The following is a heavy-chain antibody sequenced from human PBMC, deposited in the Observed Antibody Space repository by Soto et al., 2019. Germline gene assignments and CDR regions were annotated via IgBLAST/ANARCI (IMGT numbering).Heavy chain of an antibody. D-gene: IGHD2-15*01. CDR1: GFTFSNAW. CDR3: TLIRYCSGGSCYPFYYYYGMDV. J-gene: IGHJ6*02. V-gene: IGHV3-15*01. CDR2: IKSKSDGGTT. Sequence: GGSLRLSCAASGFTFSNAWMSWVRQAPGKGLEWVGRIKSKSDGGTTDYAAPVKGRFTISRDDSKNTLYLQMNSLKTEDTAVYYCTLIRYCSGGSCYPFYYYYGMDVWGQGTTVIVS.